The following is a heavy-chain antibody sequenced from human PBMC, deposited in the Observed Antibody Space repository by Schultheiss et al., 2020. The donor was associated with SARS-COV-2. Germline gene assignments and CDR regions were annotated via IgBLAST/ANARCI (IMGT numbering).Heavy chain of an antibody. V-gene: IGHV1-2*06. CDR3: ARDRMTTVTTGDFDI. D-gene: IGHD4-17*01. CDR2: INPNSGGT. Sequence: GESLKISCKASGYTFTAYYMHWVRQAPGQGLEWMGRINPNSGGTNYAQKFQGRVTMTRDTSINTAYMELSRLRSDDTAVYYCARDRMTTVTTGDFDIWGQGTMVTVSS. J-gene: IGHJ3*02. CDR1: GYTFTAYY.